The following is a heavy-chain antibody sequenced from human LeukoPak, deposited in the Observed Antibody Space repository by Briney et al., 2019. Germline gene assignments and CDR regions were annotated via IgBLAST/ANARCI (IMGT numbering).Heavy chain of an antibody. CDR2: INHSGST. V-gene: IGHV4-34*01. Sequence: PSETLSLTCAVYGGSFSGYYWSWIRQPPGKGLELIGEINHSGSTNYNPSLKSRVTISVDTSKNQFSLKLSSVTAADTAVCYCARGVAPGDGIYYFDYWGQGTLVTVSS. J-gene: IGHJ4*02. CDR1: GGSFSGYY. D-gene: IGHD2-15*01. CDR3: ARGVAPGDGIYYFDY.